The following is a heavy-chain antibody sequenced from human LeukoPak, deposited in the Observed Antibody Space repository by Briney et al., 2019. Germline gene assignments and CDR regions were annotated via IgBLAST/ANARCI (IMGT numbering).Heavy chain of an antibody. D-gene: IGHD6-13*01. CDR1: GGSFSAYY. Sequence: PSETLSLTCAVYGGSFSAYYWSWIRQPPGKGLEWIVEINHSGSTIYNPSLKSRVTISVDTSKNQFSLKVSSVTAADTAVYYCARSERSGIYFDYWGQGTLVTVSS. CDR3: ARSERSGIYFDY. V-gene: IGHV4-34*01. J-gene: IGHJ4*02. CDR2: INHSGST.